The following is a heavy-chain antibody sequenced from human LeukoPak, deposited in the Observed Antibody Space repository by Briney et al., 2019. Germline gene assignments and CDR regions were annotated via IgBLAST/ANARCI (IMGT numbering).Heavy chain of an antibody. V-gene: IGHV3-23*01. CDR3: AKSVTAYYNVGCDY. J-gene: IGHJ4*02. D-gene: IGHD3-9*01. CDR1: GFTFSSYA. CDR2: IGGSGGST. Sequence: GGSLRLSCAASGFTFSSYAMIWVRQAPGKGLEWVSAIGGSGGSTYYADSVQGRFTISRDNSKNTLYLQMNSLRAEDTAVYYCAKSVTAYYNVGCDYWGQGTLVTASS.